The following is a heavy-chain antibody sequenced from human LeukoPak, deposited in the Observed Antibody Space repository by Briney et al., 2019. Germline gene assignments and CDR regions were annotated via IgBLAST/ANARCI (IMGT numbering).Heavy chain of an antibody. Sequence: GGSLRLSCAASGFTFSTYYMHWVRQAPGKGLEWVSSISLSSSYKYYADSVKGRFTISRDNSKNTLYLQMNSLRAEDTAVYYCARGGIQPDYWGQGTLVTVSS. CDR2: ISLSSSYK. D-gene: IGHD1-14*01. CDR1: GFTFSTYY. J-gene: IGHJ4*02. V-gene: IGHV3-21*01. CDR3: ARGGIQPDY.